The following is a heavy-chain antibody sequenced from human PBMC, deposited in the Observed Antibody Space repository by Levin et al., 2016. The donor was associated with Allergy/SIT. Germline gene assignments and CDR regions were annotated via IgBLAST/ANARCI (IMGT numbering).Heavy chain of an antibody. D-gene: IGHD3-16*02. Sequence: WIRQSPSRGLEWLGRTYYRSKWYNDYAVSVNSRITINADTSKNQFSLDLNSVTPEDTAVYFCVREESFHFTTWGLGTLVTVSS. CDR2: TYYRSKWYN. V-gene: IGHV6-1*01. J-gene: IGHJ4*02. CDR3: VREESFHFTT.